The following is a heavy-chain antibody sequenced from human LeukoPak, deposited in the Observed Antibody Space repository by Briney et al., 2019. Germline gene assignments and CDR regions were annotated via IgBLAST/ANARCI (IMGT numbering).Heavy chain of an antibody. CDR1: GYTFIYYY. D-gene: IGHD2-15*01. Sequence: ASVKVSCKASGYTFIYYYIHWVQQAPGKGLEWLGRIDPEDGETIYTEKFRGRVTITADTSTDTAYMEFSSLMSGDTALYYCAILGLRGVGTARHYFDSWGQGTLVTVSS. CDR3: AILGLRGVGTARHYFDS. CDR2: IDPEDGET. V-gene: IGHV1-69-2*01. J-gene: IGHJ4*02.